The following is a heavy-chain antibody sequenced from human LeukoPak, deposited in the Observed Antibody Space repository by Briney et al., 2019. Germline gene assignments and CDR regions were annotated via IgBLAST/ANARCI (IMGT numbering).Heavy chain of an antibody. CDR3: ARANALHCSSTSCLFDY. J-gene: IGHJ4*02. D-gene: IGHD2-2*01. Sequence: WASVKVSCKASGYTFTGYYMHWVRQAPGQGLEWMAWINPNSGGTYYAQNFHDRITMTRDTSISTAYMELSRLRSDDTAIYYCARANALHCSSTSCLFDYWGQGTLVTVSS. CDR1: GYTFTGYY. V-gene: IGHV1-2*02. CDR2: INPNSGGT.